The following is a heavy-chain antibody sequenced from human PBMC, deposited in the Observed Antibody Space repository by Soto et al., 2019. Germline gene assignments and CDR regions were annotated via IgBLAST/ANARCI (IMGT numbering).Heavy chain of an antibody. CDR1: GFTFSDYY. Sequence: QVQLVESGGGLVKPGGSLRLSCAASGFTFSDYYMSWIRQAPGKGLEWVSYISSSSSYTDYADSVKGRFTISRDNAKNSLYLQMSSLRAEDTAVYYCARDYYDSSGYYPNSYYYGLDVWAQGTTVTVSS. CDR3: ARDYYDSSGYYPNSYYYGLDV. V-gene: IGHV3-11*06. CDR2: ISSSSSYT. J-gene: IGHJ6*02. D-gene: IGHD3-22*01.